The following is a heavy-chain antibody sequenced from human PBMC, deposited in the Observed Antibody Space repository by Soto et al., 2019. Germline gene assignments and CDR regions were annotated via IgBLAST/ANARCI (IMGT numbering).Heavy chain of an antibody. CDR3: ACDLAPVDY. D-gene: IGHD2-21*01. J-gene: IGHJ4*02. V-gene: IGHV1-18*01. CDR2: ISAYNGNT. CDR1: GSAFSSYF. Sequence: HVQLVQSGDEVKKPGASVKVSCKASGSAFSSYFISWVRQAPGHGLEWMGWISAYNGNTNYAQNLQGRVTMTTATSTSTAYMELWSLSSDDTAVYYSACDLAPVDYWGQGTLVTVSS.